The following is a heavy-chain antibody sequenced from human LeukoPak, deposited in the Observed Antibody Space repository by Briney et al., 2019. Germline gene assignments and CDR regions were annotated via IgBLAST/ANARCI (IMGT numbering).Heavy chain of an antibody. CDR2: MNPNSGNT. J-gene: IGHJ5*02. CDR1: GYTFTSYD. CDR3: VRGHWSGYSYNWFDP. V-gene: IGHV1-8*01. Sequence: ASVTVSCKASGYTFTSYDIYWVRQTTGQGLEWMGWMNPNSGNTGYAQKFQGRVTMTRTTSMSTAYMELNSLRSEDTAVYYCVRGHWSGYSYNWFDPWGQGTLVTVSS. D-gene: IGHD3-3*01.